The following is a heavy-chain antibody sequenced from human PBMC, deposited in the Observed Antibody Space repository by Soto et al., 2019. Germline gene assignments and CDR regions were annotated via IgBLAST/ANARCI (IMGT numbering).Heavy chain of an antibody. V-gene: IGHV4-61*01. J-gene: IGHJ4*02. CDR1: GGSVSRDSNF. D-gene: IGHD5-18*01. Sequence: ESLSLTGPVSGGSVSRDSNFWSWIRQPPGKGLEWIGYIYYSGPTRYNPSLESRVTISIDSSKNQASLNLTSVTAADQAVYDCARGYSHYAHWGRGTLVTVYS. CDR3: ARGYSHYAH. CDR2: IYYSGPT.